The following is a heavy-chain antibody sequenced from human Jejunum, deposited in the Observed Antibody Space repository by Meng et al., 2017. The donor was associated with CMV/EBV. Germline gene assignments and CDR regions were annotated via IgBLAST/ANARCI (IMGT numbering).Heavy chain of an antibody. CDR1: SPYW. CDR2: INSDGSTT. CDR3: ARGKFQSVGIVYSYFDP. D-gene: IGHD5-18*01. V-gene: IGHV3-74*01. J-gene: IGHJ5*02. Sequence: SPYWMHWVRQAPGKGLVWVSRINSDGSTTNYADSVKGRFTISRDNAKNTLYLQMNSLRAEDTAVYYCARGKFQSVGIVYSYFDPWGQGALVTVSS.